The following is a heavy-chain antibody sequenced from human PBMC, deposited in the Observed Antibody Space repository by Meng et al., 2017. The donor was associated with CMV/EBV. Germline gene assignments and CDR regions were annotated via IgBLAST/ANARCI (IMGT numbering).Heavy chain of an antibody. J-gene: IGHJ6*02. Sequence: ASVKVSCKASGYTFTGYYMHWVRQAPGQGLEWMRWINPNSGGTNYAQKFQGRVTMTRDTSISTAYMELSRLRSDDTAVYYCARGRGSSFSYYGMDVWGQGTTVTVSS. CDR2: INPNSGGT. V-gene: IGHV1-2*02. CDR3: ARGRGSSFSYYGMDV. CDR1: GYTFTGYY. D-gene: IGHD6-6*01.